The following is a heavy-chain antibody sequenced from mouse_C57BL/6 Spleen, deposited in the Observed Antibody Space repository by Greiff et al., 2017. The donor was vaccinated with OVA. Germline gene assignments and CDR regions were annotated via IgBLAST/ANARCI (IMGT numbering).Heavy chain of an antibody. Sequence: QVQLQQSGAELVKPGASVKLSCKASGYTFTSYWMQWVKQRPGQGLEWIGEIDPSDSYTNYNQKFKGKATLTVDTSSSTAYMQLSSLTSEDSAVYYCARLNWGYFDYWGQGTTLTVSS. D-gene: IGHD4-1*01. CDR1: GYTFTSYW. CDR2: IDPSDSYT. V-gene: IGHV1-50*01. CDR3: ARLNWGYFDY. J-gene: IGHJ2*01.